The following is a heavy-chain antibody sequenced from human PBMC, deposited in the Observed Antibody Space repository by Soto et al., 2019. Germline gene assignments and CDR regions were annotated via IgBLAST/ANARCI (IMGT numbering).Heavy chain of an antibody. CDR2: ISSSSSYI. V-gene: IGHV3-21*01. J-gene: IGHJ4*02. CDR1: GFTFSSYS. CDR3: ARDRLPPTVTSKGFDY. D-gene: IGHD4-17*01. Sequence: EVQLVESGGGLVKPGGSLRLSCAASGFTFSSYSMNWVRQSPGKGLEWVSSISSSSSYIYYADSVKGRFTISRDNAKNSLYLQMNSLRAEDTAVYYCARDRLPPTVTSKGFDYWGQGTLVTVSS.